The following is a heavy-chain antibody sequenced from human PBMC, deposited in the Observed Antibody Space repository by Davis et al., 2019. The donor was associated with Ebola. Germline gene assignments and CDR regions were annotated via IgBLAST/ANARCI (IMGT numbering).Heavy chain of an antibody. V-gene: IGHV1-18*01. D-gene: IGHD5-18*01. J-gene: IGHJ6*02. CDR2: ISAYNGNT. Sequence: GESLKISCKASGYTFTSYGISWVRQAPGQGLEWMGWISAYNGNTNYAQKLQGRVTMTTDTSTSTAYMELRSLRSDDTAVYYCARMDIAMVRMDYYYGMDVWGQGTTVTVSS. CDR3: ARMDIAMVRMDYYYGMDV. CDR1: GYTFTSYG.